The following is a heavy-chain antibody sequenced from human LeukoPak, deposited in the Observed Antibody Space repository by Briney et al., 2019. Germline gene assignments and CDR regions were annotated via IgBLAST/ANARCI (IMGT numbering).Heavy chain of an antibody. CDR1: GASISDYY. CDR2: IYYSGST. CDR3: ARISPYYGMDV. Sequence: PSETLSLTCTVSGASISDYYWSWIRQPPGKGLEWIGYIYYSGSTNYNPSLKSRVTISVDTSKNQFSLKLSSVTAADTAVYYCARISPYYGMDVWGQGTTVTVSS. V-gene: IGHV4-59*13. J-gene: IGHJ6*02.